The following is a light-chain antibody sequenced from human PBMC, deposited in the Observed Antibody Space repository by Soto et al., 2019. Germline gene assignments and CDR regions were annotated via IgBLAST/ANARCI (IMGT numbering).Light chain of an antibody. Sequence: QSVLTQPPSASGTPGQRVTISCSGSSSNIGSNTVNWYQQLPGTAPKLLIYSNNQRPSGVPARFSGSKYGTSASLAISGLQSEDEADYYCAAWDDSLNGSSYVFGTGTKLTVL. CDR2: SNN. CDR3: AAWDDSLNGSSYV. J-gene: IGLJ1*01. V-gene: IGLV1-44*01. CDR1: SSNIGSNT.